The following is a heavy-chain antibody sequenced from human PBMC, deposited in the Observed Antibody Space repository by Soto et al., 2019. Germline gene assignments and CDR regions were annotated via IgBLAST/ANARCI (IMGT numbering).Heavy chain of an antibody. D-gene: IGHD1-1*01. V-gene: IGHV3-66*01. CDR3: ARDKEYNRNDHDWFDP. Sequence: EVQLVESGGGLVQPGGSLRLSCAASGFTVSSNYMSWVRQAPGKGLEWVSVIYSGGSTYYADSVKGRFTISRDNSKNTLYLQMNSLRAEDTAVYYCARDKEYNRNDHDWFDPWGQGTLVTVSS. J-gene: IGHJ5*02. CDR2: IYSGGST. CDR1: GFTVSSNY.